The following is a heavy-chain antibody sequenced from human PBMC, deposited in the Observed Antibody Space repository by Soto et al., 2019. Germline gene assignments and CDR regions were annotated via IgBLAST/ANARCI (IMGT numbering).Heavy chain of an antibody. Sequence: PGGSLRLSCAASGFTFSTFGMHWVRQSPGKGLEWVAVISSDANNKFYTDSVKGRFTISRDNFKNTLYLQMNSLRPEDTALYYCAKDPGDDDFRGLFDYWGQGTLVTVSS. CDR2: ISSDANNK. CDR3: AKDPGDDDFRGLFDY. J-gene: IGHJ4*02. V-gene: IGHV3-30*18. CDR1: GFTFSTFG. D-gene: IGHD3-3*01.